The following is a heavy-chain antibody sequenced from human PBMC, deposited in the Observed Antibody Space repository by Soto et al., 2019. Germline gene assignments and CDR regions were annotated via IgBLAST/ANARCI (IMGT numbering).Heavy chain of an antibody. J-gene: IGHJ6*02. Sequence: QVQLVQSGAEVKKPGSSVKVSCKTAGGTFSSYAITWVRQAPGQGLEWMGGIIPIFGTSNYAQKFQGRVTITADESTRTAYMELSSLRSEDTAVYYCARAMYSTGLGYGMDVWGQGTAVTVSS. CDR3: ARAMYSTGLGYGMDV. D-gene: IGHD6-19*01. CDR2: IIPIFGTS. V-gene: IGHV1-69*01. CDR1: GGTFSSYA.